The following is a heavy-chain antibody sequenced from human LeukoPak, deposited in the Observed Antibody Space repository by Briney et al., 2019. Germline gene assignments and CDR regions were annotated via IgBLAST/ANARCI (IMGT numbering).Heavy chain of an antibody. CDR3: ARDLSNGLTYSPFDY. V-gene: IGHV4-4*07. Sequence: SETLSLTCTVSGGSISRHFWSWIRQPAGKGLEWIGRIYSSGSTNYSPSLKSRAIMSVDMSKNQFSLNLTSVTAADAAVYYCARDLSNGLTYSPFDYWGQGTLATVSS. CDR1: GGSISRHF. J-gene: IGHJ4*02. CDR2: IYSSGST. D-gene: IGHD2-8*01.